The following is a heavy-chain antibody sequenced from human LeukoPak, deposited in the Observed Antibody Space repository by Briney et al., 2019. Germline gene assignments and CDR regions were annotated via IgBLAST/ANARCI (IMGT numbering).Heavy chain of an antibody. V-gene: IGHV3-23*01. CDR2: ISGSGGRT. CDR1: GFTFSSYA. D-gene: IGHD2-15*01. CDR3: AKTPRYCSGGSCYGGYFDY. Sequence: PGGSLRLSXAASGFTFSSYAMSWVRQAPGKGLEWVSAISGSGGRTYYADSVKGRFTISRDTSKNTLYLQMNSLRAEDTAVYYCAKTPRYCSGGSCYGGYFDYWGQGTLVTVSS. J-gene: IGHJ4*02.